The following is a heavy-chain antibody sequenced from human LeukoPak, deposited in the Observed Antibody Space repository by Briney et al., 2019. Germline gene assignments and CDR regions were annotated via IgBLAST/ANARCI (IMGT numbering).Heavy chain of an antibody. CDR2: IRYDGSNK. CDR3: AKDMGLLFGRFGVNDY. CDR1: GFTFSDYY. V-gene: IGHV3-30*02. J-gene: IGHJ4*02. Sequence: GGSLRLSCAASGFTFSDYYMSWIRQAPGKGLEWVAFIRYDGSNKYYADSVKGRFTISRDNSKNTLYLQMNSLRAEDTAVYYCAKDMGLLFGRFGVNDYWGQGTLVTVSS. D-gene: IGHD3-3*01.